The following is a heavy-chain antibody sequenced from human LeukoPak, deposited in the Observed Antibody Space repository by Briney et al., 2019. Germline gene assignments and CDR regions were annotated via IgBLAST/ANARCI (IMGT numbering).Heavy chain of an antibody. CDR2: INPSGGST. D-gene: IGHD4-17*01. CDR3: AREGEDGDPSYFDY. Sequence: ASVKVSCKASGYTFTSYYMHWVRQAAGQGREWMGIINPSGGSTSYAQKFQGRVTMTRDMSTSTVYMELSSLRSEDTAVYYCAREGEDGDPSYFDYWGQGTLVAVSS. V-gene: IGHV1-46*01. CDR1: GYTFTSYY. J-gene: IGHJ4*02.